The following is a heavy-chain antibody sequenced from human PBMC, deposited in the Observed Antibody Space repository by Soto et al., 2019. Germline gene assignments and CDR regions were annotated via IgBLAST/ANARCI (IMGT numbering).Heavy chain of an antibody. CDR2: IWYDGSNK. CDR1: GCPFSSYG. D-gene: IGHD3-10*01. Sequence: GGPLRLSCAASGCPFSSYGMHWVRQAPGKGLEWVAVIWYDGSNKYYADSVKGRFTISRDNSKNTLYLQMNSLRAEDTAVYYCARDGNGSGSYYAYYYMDVWGKGTTVTVSS. J-gene: IGHJ6*03. V-gene: IGHV3-33*01. CDR3: ARDGNGSGSYYAYYYMDV.